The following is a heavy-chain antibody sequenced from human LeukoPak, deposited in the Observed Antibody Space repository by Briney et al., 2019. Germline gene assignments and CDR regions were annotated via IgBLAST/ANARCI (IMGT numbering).Heavy chain of an antibody. Sequence: SETLSLTCTVSGGSISSYYWSWIRQPPGKGLEWIGYIYYSGSTNYNPSLKRRVTISVDTSKNQFSLKLSSVTAADTAVYYCARGGYYDSSGYPYWGQGTLVTVSS. CDR3: ARGGYYDSSGYPY. J-gene: IGHJ4*02. CDR1: GGSISSYY. CDR2: IYYSGST. V-gene: IGHV4-59*01. D-gene: IGHD3-22*01.